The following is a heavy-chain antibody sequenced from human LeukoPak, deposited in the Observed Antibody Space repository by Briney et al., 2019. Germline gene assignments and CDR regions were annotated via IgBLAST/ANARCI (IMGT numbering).Heavy chain of an antibody. Sequence: PSETLPLTCAVYGGSFSDYYWSWIRQPPGKGLEWTGEINHSGTTNYSPSLKSRVSISVDTSKNQFSLKLNSVTAADAAMYYCASHYSSGSYRYTGSFDSWGQGMLVNVSS. CDR2: INHSGTT. V-gene: IGHV4-34*01. CDR3: ASHYSSGSYRYTGSFDS. J-gene: IGHJ4*02. D-gene: IGHD3-16*02. CDR1: GGSFSDYY.